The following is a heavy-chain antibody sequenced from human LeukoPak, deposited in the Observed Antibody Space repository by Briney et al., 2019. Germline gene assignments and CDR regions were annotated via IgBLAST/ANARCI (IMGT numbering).Heavy chain of an antibody. J-gene: IGHJ4*02. D-gene: IGHD1-26*01. CDR1: EFTFSSYS. Sequence: GGSLRLSCVASEFTFSSYSMNWVRQAPGKGLEWVSSVSGSGRNTFYPDSVEGRFTISRDNSKNTVYLQMNSLRADDTAVYYCVKSRRVGANQRGLFDYWGQGTLVTVSP. CDR2: VSGSGRNT. V-gene: IGHV3-23*01. CDR3: VKSRRVGANQRGLFDY.